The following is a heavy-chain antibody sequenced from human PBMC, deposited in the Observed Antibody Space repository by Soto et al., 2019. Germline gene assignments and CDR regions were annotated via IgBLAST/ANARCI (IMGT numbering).Heavy chain of an antibody. J-gene: IGHJ6*02. CDR3: ARDPSDCSSTSCPDTYYYYGMDV. CDR1: GYTFTSYY. CDR2: INPSGGST. Sequence: ASVKVSCKASGYTFTSYYMHWVRQAPGQGLEWMGIINPSGGSTSYAQKFQGRVTMTRDTSTSTVYMELSSLRSEDTAVYYCARDPSDCSSTSCPDTYYYYGMDVGGQGTTVTVSS. V-gene: IGHV1-46*01. D-gene: IGHD2-2*01.